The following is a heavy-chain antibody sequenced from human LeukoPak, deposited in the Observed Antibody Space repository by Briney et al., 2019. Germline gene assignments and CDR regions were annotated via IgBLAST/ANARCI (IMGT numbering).Heavy chain of an antibody. J-gene: IGHJ4*02. V-gene: IGHV3-72*01. D-gene: IGHD2-15*01. CDR1: GFTFSDHH. Sequence: PGGSLRLSCAASGFTFSDHHMDWVRQAPGKGLEWVGRIRNKANSHTTEYAVSVKGRFTISRDDSKNSLYLEMNSLKTEDTAVYYCVKSIPGSCFESWGQGNLVTVSS. CDR3: VKSIPGSCFES. CDR2: IRNKANSHTT.